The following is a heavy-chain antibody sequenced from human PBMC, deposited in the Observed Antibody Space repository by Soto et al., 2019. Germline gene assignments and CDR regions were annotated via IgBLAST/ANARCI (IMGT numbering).Heavy chain of an antibody. CDR2: ISSSSSTI. J-gene: IGHJ6*03. Sequence: GGSLRLSCAASGFTFSSYSMNWVRQAPGKGLEWVSYISSSSSTIYYADSVKGRFIISRDNAKNSLYLQMNSLRAEDTAVYYCARDRVDIVVVPAASVVYYYYMDVWGKGTTVTAP. CDR1: GFTFSSYS. D-gene: IGHD2-2*03. CDR3: ARDRVDIVVVPAASVVYYYYMDV. V-gene: IGHV3-48*01.